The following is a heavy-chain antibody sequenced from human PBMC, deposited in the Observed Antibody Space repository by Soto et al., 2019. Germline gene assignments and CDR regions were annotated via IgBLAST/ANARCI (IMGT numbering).Heavy chain of an antibody. CDR1: GFTFSSCA. J-gene: IGHJ6*02. V-gene: IGHV3-23*01. Sequence: EVQLLESGGGLVQPGGSLRLSCAASGFTFSSCAMGWVRQAPGKGLEWVSDIIDSGGSTYYADSVKGRFTISRDNSKSTLYLHMSSLRAEDTALYYCAKGRSYYYYYGVDVWGQGTTVTVSS. CDR3: AKGRSYYYYYGVDV. CDR2: IIDSGGST.